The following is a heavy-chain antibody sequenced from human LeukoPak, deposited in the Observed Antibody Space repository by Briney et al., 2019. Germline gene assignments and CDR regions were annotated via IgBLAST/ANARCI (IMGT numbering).Heavy chain of an antibody. CDR2: ISSSGSTI. D-gene: IGHD3-9*01. Sequence: GGSLRLSCAASGFTFSNYGMNWVRQVPGKGLEWVSYISSSGSTIYYADSVKGRFTISRDNAKNSLYLQMNSLRAEDTAVYYCARLLRYFDWLRLEDGGPGDVWGKGTTVTISS. CDR3: ARLLRYFDWLRLEDGGPGDV. CDR1: GFTFSNYG. V-gene: IGHV3-48*04. J-gene: IGHJ6*04.